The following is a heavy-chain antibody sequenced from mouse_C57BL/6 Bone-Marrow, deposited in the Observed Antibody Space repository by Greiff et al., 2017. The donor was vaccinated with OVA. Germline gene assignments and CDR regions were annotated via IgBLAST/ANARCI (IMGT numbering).Heavy chain of an antibody. CDR3: ASTNYSNVGYFDY. V-gene: IGHV1-64*01. CDR2: IHPNSGST. J-gene: IGHJ2*01. Sequence: VQLQQPGAELVKPGASVKLSCKASGYTFTSYWMHWVKQRPGQGLEWIGMIHPNSGSTNYNEKFKSKATLTVDKSSSTAYMELSSLTSEDSAVYYCASTNYSNVGYFDYWGQGTALTVSS. D-gene: IGHD2-5*01. CDR1: GYTFTSYW.